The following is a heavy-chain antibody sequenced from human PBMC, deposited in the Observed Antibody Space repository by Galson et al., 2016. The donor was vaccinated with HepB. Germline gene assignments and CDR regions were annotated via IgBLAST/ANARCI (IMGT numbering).Heavy chain of an antibody. CDR2: VYYNGNT. J-gene: IGHJ4*02. Sequence: SETLSLTCTVSDGSINYYFWSWIRQPPGKGLEWIGYVYYNGNTNYNPSLKSRVTISVFTSKNQPSLKLNSVSAADTAIYYCARGGDHYGSEGRFDYWGQGTLLTVSS. CDR3: ARGGDHYGSEGRFDY. CDR1: DGSINYYF. D-gene: IGHD3-10*01. V-gene: IGHV4-59*01.